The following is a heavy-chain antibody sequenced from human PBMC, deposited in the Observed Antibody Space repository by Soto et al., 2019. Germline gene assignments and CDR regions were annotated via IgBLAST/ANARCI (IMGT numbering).Heavy chain of an antibody. D-gene: IGHD6-13*01. CDR3: TRDASRDSSARGWFDP. V-gene: IGHV3-21*01. CDR1: GFTFRSFT. CDR2: ISSNSAYI. Sequence: GGSLRLSCAASGFTFRSFTMSWVRQAPGKGLEWVSTISSNSAYIYYTDALRGRFTISRDNAKNSLHLQMNSLRAEDTAVYYCTRDASRDSSARGWFDPWGPGTLVTVS. J-gene: IGHJ5*02.